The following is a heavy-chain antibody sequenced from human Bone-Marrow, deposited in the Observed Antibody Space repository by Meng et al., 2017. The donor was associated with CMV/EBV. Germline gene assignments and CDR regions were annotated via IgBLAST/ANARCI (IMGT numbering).Heavy chain of an antibody. J-gene: IGHJ4*02. V-gene: IGHV1-2*02. Sequence: ASVKVSCKASGYTFTGYYMHWVRQAPGQGLEWMGWINPNSGGTNYAQKFQGRVTMTRDTSISTAYMELSRLRSDDTAVYYCARDSYTSSWYEYWGQGALVAVSS. CDR1: GYTFTGYY. CDR3: ARDSYTSSWYEY. D-gene: IGHD6-13*01. CDR2: INPNSGGT.